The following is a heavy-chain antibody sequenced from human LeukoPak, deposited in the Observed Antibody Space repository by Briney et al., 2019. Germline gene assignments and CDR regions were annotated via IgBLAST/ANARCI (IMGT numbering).Heavy chain of an antibody. CDR2: INPSGGST. CDR1: GYTFTSYY. Sequence: ASVKVSCKASGYTFTSYYMHWVRQAPGQGLEWMGIINPSGGSTSYARKFQGRITMTRDTSTSTVYMELSSLRSEDTAVYYCARGTATYYFDYWGQGTLVTVSS. D-gene: IGHD2-21*02. V-gene: IGHV1-46*01. CDR3: ARGTATYYFDY. J-gene: IGHJ4*02.